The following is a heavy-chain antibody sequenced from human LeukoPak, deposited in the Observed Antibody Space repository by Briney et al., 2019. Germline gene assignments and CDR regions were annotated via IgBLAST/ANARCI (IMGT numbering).Heavy chain of an antibody. CDR1: GFTFSSYS. CDR3: ARDRTLEGSGWYVYYYYYYGMDV. Sequence: GSLRLSCAASGFTFSSYSMNWVRQAPGKGLEWVSYISSRSSTIYYADSVKGRFTISRDNAKNSLYLQMNSLRAEDTAVYYCARDRTLEGSGWYVYYYYYYGMDVWGQGTTVTVSS. D-gene: IGHD6-19*01. J-gene: IGHJ6*02. V-gene: IGHV3-48*01. CDR2: ISSRSSTI.